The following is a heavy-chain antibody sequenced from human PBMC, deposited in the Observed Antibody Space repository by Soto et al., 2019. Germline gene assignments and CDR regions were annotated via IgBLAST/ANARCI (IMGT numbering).Heavy chain of an antibody. CDR1: GFTFSSYA. CDR2: ISSNRGST. CDR3: VKPGSYSYYFDY. Sequence: EVQLVESGGGLVQPGGSLRLSCSASGFTFSSYAMHWVRQAPGQGLEYVSAISSNRGSTYYADSVKGRFTISRDNSKNTLYFQMSSLRAEDTAVYYCVKPGSYSYYFDYWGQGTLVTVSS. D-gene: IGHD1-26*01. V-gene: IGHV3-64D*06. J-gene: IGHJ4*02.